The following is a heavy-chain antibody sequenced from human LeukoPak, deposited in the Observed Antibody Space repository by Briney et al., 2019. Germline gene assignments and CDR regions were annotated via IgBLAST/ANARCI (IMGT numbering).Heavy chain of an antibody. J-gene: IGHJ5*02. Sequence: GASVKVSCKASGGTFSSYTISWVRQAPGQGLEWMGRIIPILGIANYAQKFQGRVTITAVKSTSTAYMVLSSLRSEDTAVYYCARRYCSSTSCYWGFDPWGQGTLVTVSS. CDR2: IIPILGIA. CDR3: ARRYCSSTSCYWGFDP. D-gene: IGHD2-2*01. CDR1: GGTFSSYT. V-gene: IGHV1-69*02.